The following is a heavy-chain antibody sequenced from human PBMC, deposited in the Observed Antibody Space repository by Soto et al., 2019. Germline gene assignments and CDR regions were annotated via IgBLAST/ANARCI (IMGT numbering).Heavy chain of an antibody. CDR2: INPNSGGT. CDR1: GYTFTCYY. J-gene: IGHJ6*02. Sequence: EASVKVSCKASGYTFTCYYMHWVRQAPGQGLEWMGWINPNSGGTNYAQKFQGWVTMTRDTSISTAYMELSRLRSDDSAVYYCARGTYYYGMDVWGQGTTVTVSS. V-gene: IGHV1-2*04. CDR3: ARGTYYYGMDV.